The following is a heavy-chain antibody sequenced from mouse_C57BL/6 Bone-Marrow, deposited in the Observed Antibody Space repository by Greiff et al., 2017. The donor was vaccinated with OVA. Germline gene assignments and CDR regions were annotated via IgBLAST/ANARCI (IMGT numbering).Heavy chain of an antibody. CDR1: GYTFTSYW. D-gene: IGHD1-1*01. CDR3: AKSLHYYGSSAYYFDY. CDR2: IDPSDSYT. V-gene: IGHV1-69*01. J-gene: IGHJ2*01. Sequence: VQLQQSGAELVMPGASVKLSCKASGYTFTSYWMHWVKQRPGQGLEWIGEIDPSDSYTNYNQKFKGKSTLTVDKSSSTAYMQLSSLTSEDSAVYYCAKSLHYYGSSAYYFDYWGQGTTLTVSS.